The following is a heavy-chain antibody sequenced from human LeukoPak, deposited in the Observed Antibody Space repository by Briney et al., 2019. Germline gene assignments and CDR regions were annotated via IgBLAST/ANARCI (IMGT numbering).Heavy chain of an antibody. D-gene: IGHD6-19*01. CDR1: GFTFSSYS. Sequence: GGSLRLSCAASGFTFSSYSMNWVRQAPGMGLEWVSSISSSSSYIYYADSVKGRFTISRDNAKNSLYLQMNSLRAEDTAVYYCARDSSGCADYWGQGTLVTVSS. V-gene: IGHV3-21*01. CDR3: ARDSSGCADY. CDR2: ISSSSSYI. J-gene: IGHJ4*02.